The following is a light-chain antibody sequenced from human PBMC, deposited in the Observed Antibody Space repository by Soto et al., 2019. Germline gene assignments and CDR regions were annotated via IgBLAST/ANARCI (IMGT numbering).Light chain of an antibody. CDR1: SSDVGGYNY. CDR3: SSYAGSNNYV. Sequence: QSVVTQPPCASGSPGQSVTISCTGTSSDVGGYNYVSWYQQHPGKAPKLMIYEVSKRPSGVPDRFSGSKSGNTASLTVSGLQAEDEADYYCSSYAGSNNYVFGTGTKVTVL. V-gene: IGLV2-8*01. J-gene: IGLJ1*01. CDR2: EVS.